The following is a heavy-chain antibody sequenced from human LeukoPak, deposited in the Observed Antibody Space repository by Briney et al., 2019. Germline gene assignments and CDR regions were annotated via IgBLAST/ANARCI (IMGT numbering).Heavy chain of an antibody. J-gene: IGHJ4*02. D-gene: IGHD5-18*01. CDR2: VSYDGSNK. Sequence: PGGSLRLSCAASGFSFGYYAMHWVRQAPGKGLEWVAAVSYDGSNKNYADSVKGRFTIPRDNSKNTLYLQMSSLRVEDTAVYYCARARVRGYSYGSSDYWGQGILVTVSS. V-gene: IGHV3-30*15. CDR3: ARARVRGYSYGSSDY. CDR1: GFSFGYYA.